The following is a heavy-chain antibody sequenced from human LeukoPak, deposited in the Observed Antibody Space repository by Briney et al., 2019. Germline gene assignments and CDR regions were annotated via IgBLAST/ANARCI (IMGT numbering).Heavy chain of an antibody. V-gene: IGHV4-39*01. CDR3: ARHGSGSYYKAVDY. CDR2: IYYSGST. D-gene: IGHD3-10*01. Sequence: SETLSLTCTVSGGSISSSSYYWGWVRQPPGKGLEWIGSIYYSGSTYYNPSLKSRVTIPVDTSKNQFSLKLSSVTAADTAVYYCARHGSGSYYKAVDYWGQGTLVTVSS. J-gene: IGHJ4*02. CDR1: GGSISSSSYY.